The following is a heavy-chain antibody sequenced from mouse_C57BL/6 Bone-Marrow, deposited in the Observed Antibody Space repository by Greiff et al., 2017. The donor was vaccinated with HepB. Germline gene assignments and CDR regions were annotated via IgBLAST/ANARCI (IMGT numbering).Heavy chain of an antibody. CDR3: VRGGAYDGLGTFDY. CDR1: GFSFNTYA. D-gene: IGHD2-3*01. Sequence: EAGGGLVQPKGSLKLSCAASGFSFNTYAMNWVRQAPGKGLEWVARIRSKSNNYATYYADSVKDRFTISRDDSESMLYLQMNNLKTEDTAMYYCVRGGAYDGLGTFDYWGQGTTLTVSS. V-gene: IGHV10-1*01. CDR2: IRSKSNNYAT. J-gene: IGHJ2*01.